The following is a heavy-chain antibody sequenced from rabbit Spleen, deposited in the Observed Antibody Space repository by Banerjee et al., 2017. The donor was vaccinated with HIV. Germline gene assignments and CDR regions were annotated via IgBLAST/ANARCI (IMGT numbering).Heavy chain of an antibody. V-gene: IGHV1S47*01. CDR3: VRALYEDNVL. Sequence: QEQLVESGGGLVQPGGALTLTCKASGSDIRSDEVTWVRQAPGKGLEWIGVISAASGSTYYPSWVNGRFAISRNPRANSVSLTLTGLTAADTAAYFCVRALYEDNVLWGPGTLVTVS. J-gene: IGHJ4*01. CDR1: GSDIRSDE. D-gene: IGHD1-1*01. CDR2: ISAASGST.